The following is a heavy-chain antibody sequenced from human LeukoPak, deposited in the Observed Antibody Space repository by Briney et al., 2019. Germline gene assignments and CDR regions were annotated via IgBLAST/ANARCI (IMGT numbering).Heavy chain of an antibody. CDR2: ISSSSSYI. D-gene: IGHD5-18*01. V-gene: IGHV3-21*01. CDR1: GFTFSSYS. J-gene: IGHJ4*02. Sequence: GGSLRLSCAASGFTFSSYSMNWVRQAPGKGLEWVSSISSSSSYIYYADSVKGRFTISRDNAKNSLYLQMNSLRAEDTAVYYCARGRIQLRRAYYFDYWGQGTLVTVSS. CDR3: ARGRIQLRRAYYFDY.